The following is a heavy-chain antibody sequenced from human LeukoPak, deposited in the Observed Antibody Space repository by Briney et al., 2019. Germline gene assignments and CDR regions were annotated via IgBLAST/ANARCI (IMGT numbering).Heavy chain of an antibody. D-gene: IGHD3-22*01. V-gene: IGHV3-49*04. J-gene: IGHJ3*02. Sequence: GGSLRLSCTTSGFTFSDYAVXXVXQAXGXXXXXXXFXXXKAXGGTTEYAASVKGXXTISRDXXKTIAHLQMSSLKTEDTAVYYCSRFYSSGWASGAFDIWGQGTMVTVSS. CDR1: GFTFSDYA. CDR2: XXXKAXGGTT. CDR3: SRFYSSGWASGAFDI.